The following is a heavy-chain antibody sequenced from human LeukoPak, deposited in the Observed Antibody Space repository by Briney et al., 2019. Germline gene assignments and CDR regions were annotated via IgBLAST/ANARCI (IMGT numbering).Heavy chain of an antibody. CDR3: TRGEVYYYDSSGPLDY. D-gene: IGHD3-22*01. CDR2: IYTSGST. V-gene: IGHV4-4*07. J-gene: IGHJ4*02. CDR1: GGTISSYY. Sequence: SETLSLTCTVSGGTISSYYWSWIRQPAGKGLEWIGRIYTSGSTNYNPSLKGRVTMSVDTSKNQFSLKLSSVTAADTAVYYCTRGEVYYYDSSGPLDYWGQGTLVTVSS.